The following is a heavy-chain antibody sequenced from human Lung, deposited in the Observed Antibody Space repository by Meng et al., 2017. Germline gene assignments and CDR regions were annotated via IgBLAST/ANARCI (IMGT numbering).Heavy chain of an antibody. V-gene: IGHV3-21*01. Sequence: EVQLVESGGGLVTPGGSLRLSCAASGFTFSNYSMNWVRQAPGKGLEWVSSISSDSRYIFYADSVKGRFTISRDNAKNSLYLQMNSLSSEDTAVFYCARFETVGVATGDFWGQGTLVTVSS. D-gene: IGHD2-15*01. CDR2: ISSDSRYI. J-gene: IGHJ4*02. CDR1: GFTFSNYS. CDR3: ARFETVGVATGDF.